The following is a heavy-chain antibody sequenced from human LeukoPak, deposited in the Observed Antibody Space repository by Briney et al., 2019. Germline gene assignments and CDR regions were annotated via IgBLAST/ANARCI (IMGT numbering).Heavy chain of an antibody. Sequence: GGSLRLSCAASGFTFSSYAMSWVRQAPGKGLEWVSAISGSGGSTYYTDSVKGRFTISRDNSKNTLYLQMNSLRAEDTAVYYCACRHQMVYITWGYFDYWGQGTLVTVSS. V-gene: IGHV3-23*01. CDR1: GFTFSSYA. D-gene: IGHD3-10*01. CDR3: ACRHQMVYITWGYFDY. CDR2: ISGSGGST. J-gene: IGHJ4*02.